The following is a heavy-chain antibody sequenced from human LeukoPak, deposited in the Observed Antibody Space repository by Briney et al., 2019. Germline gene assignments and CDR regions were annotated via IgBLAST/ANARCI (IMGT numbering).Heavy chain of an antibody. V-gene: IGHV1-8*01. D-gene: IGHD3-10*01. J-gene: IGHJ4*02. CDR1: GYTFIRYD. CDR3: ARKFLGSRGYYFDY. CDR2: MNPNSGNT. Sequence: GASVKVSFKASGYTFIRYDINWVGQAAGQGVEWMGWMNPNSGNTGYAQKFQGRVNMTRNTSISTAYMELSSLRSEDTAVYYCARKFLGSRGYYFDYWGQGTLVTVSS.